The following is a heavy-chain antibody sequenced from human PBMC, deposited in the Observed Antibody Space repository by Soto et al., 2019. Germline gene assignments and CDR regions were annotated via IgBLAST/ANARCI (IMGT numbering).Heavy chain of an antibody. CDR3: AKDRVEGDHFGPYDN. D-gene: IGHD3-16*01. CDR1: GFTFSGFA. V-gene: IGHV3-23*01. Sequence: EVQLLESGGDLVRPGGSLRLSCAASGFTFSGFAMTWVRQAPGKGLEWVSGISGSADSTHYADSVKGRFTISRDNSKNTLYLQMNSLRAADTAVYYCAKDRVEGDHFGPYDNWGQGTLVTVSS. CDR2: ISGSADST. J-gene: IGHJ4*02.